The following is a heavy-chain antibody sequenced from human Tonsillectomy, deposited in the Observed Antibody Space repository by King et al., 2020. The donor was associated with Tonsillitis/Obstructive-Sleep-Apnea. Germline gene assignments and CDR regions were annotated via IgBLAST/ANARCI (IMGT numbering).Heavy chain of an antibody. J-gene: IGHJ3*02. CDR3: ARATIFGVADAFDI. CDR2: IISSSSYI. D-gene: IGHD3-3*01. Sequence: VQLVQSGGGLVKPGGSLRLSCAASGFTFSSYSMNWVRQAPGKGLEWVSSIISSSSYIYYADSVKGRFTISRDNAKNSLFLQMNSLRSEDTAVYYCARATIFGVADAFDIWGQGTMVTVSS. CDR1: GFTFSSYS. V-gene: IGHV3-21*01.